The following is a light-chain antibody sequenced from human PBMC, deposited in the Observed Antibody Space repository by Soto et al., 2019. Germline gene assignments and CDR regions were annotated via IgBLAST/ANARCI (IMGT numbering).Light chain of an antibody. CDR1: TGPVTSDYY. Sequence: QAVVTQEPSLTVSPGRTVTLTCASSTGPVTSDYYPNWFQQKPGQAPRALMYSTTKKHSWTPARFSGSLLGGKAALTLSGVQPEDEADYYCLLYYGAAVVFGGGTKLTVL. V-gene: IGLV7-43*01. CDR3: LLYYGAAVV. J-gene: IGLJ2*01. CDR2: STT.